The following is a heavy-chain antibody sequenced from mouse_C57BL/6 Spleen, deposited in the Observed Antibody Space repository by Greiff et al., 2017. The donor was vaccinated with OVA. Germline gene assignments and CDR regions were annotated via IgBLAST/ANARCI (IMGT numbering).Heavy chain of an antibody. CDR1: GFTFSSYG. Sequence: EVKLQESGGDLVKPGGSLKLSCAASGFTFSSYGMSWVRQTPDKRLEWVATISSGGSYTYYPDSVKGRFTISRDNAKNTLYLQMSSLKSEDTAMYYCARHDGNLYYAMDYWGQGTSVTVSS. V-gene: IGHV5-6*01. D-gene: IGHD2-1*01. CDR3: ARHDGNLYYAMDY. CDR2: ISSGGSYT. J-gene: IGHJ4*01.